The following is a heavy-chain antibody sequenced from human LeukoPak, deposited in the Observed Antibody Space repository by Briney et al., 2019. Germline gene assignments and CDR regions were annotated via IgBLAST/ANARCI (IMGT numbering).Heavy chain of an antibody. J-gene: IGHJ4*02. CDR2: INHSGST. Sequence: SETLSLTCAVYGGSFGGYYWSWIRRPPGKGLEWIGEINHSGSTNYNPSLKSRVTISVDTSKNQFSLKLSSVTAADTAVYYCATAVADNFDYWGQGTLVTVSS. V-gene: IGHV4-34*01. CDR3: ATAVADNFDY. D-gene: IGHD6-19*01. CDR1: GGSFGGYY.